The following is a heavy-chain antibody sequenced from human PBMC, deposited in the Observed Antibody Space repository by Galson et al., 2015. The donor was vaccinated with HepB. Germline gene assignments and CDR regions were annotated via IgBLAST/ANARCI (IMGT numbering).Heavy chain of an antibody. CDR1: GFLFSSYG. V-gene: IGHV3-30*18. D-gene: IGHD2-15*01. CDR3: TKVNRGYCSGGRCNSGMDV. Sequence: SLRLSCAASGFLFSSYGMHWVRQAPGKGLDWVAVMSYDGSNKYYADSVRGRFTISRDNSKNTLYLQMNSLRAEDTAVYYCTKVNRGYCSGGRCNSGMDVWGKGTTVTVSS. J-gene: IGHJ6*04. CDR2: MSYDGSNK.